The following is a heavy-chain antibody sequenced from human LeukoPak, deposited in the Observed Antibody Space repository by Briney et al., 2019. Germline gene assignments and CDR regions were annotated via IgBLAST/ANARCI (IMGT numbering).Heavy chain of an antibody. CDR3: ARAPMIVVVFPPRLDF. CDR2: INPNTGGT. CDR1: GYTFTGYY. J-gene: IGHJ4*02. Sequence: EASVKDSCKTSGYTFTGYYMHWVRQAPGQGLEWMGWINPNTGGTNYAQKFQGRVTMTSDTSISTAYMELSSLKSDDTAMYYCARAPMIVVVFPPRLDFWGQGTLVTVSS. D-gene: IGHD3-22*01. V-gene: IGHV1-2*02.